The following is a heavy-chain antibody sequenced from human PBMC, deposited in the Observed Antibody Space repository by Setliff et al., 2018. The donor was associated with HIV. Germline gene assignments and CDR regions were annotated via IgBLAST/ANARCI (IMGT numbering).Heavy chain of an antibody. Sequence: GGSLRLSCAASGFTFSSYEVNWVRQAPGKGLEWVSHISTSGGIIYYADSVKGRFTISRDNSKNTLYLQMNSLRSEDTAVYFCAKSFNSGPTNWNIDVWGTGTTVTVSS. CDR1: GFTFSSYE. D-gene: IGHD1-20*01. CDR2: ISTSGGII. CDR3: AKSFNSGPTNWNIDV. V-gene: IGHV3-48*03. J-gene: IGHJ6*03.